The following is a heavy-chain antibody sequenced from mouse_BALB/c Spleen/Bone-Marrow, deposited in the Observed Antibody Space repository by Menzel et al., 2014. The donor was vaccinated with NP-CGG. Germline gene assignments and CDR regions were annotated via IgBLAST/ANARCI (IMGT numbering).Heavy chain of an antibody. CDR3: AGSAGYWYFDV. J-gene: IGHJ1*01. CDR1: GYTFTDYW. Sequence: QVQLQQSGAELVMPGASVKMSCKASGYTFTDYWMHWVKQRPGQGLEWIGEIDPSDSYTNYNQKFKGKATLTVDKSSSTAYMQLSSQTSEDSAVYYCAGSAGYWYFDVWGAGTTVTVSS. D-gene: IGHD1-2*01. V-gene: IGHV1-69*01. CDR2: IDPSDSYT.